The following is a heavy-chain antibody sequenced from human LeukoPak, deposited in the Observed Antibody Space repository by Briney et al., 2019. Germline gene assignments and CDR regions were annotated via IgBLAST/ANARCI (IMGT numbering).Heavy chain of an antibody. J-gene: IGHJ4*02. CDR1: GGSINSYY. D-gene: IGHD5-12*01. CDR3: ARESAQSVDIVATRHFDY. Sequence: PSETLSLTCTVSGGSINSYYWSWIRQPAGKGLEWIGRVYPSGSSNYSPSLKSRVTMSVDTSKNQFSLRLSSVTAADTAVYYCARESAQSVDIVATRHFDYWGQGTLVTVSS. CDR2: VYPSGSS. V-gene: IGHV4-4*07.